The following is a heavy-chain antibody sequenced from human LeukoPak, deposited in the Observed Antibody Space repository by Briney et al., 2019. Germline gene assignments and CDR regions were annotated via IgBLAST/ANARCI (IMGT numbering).Heavy chain of an antibody. CDR1: GFTFSSYW. Sequence: GGSLRLSCAASGFTFSSYWMHWVRQAPGKGLVWVSRINSDGSNINYADSVKGRFTISRDNAKNTLYLQMNSLRAEDTAVYYCARVPVWSGYLDAFDIWGQGTMVTVSS. V-gene: IGHV3-74*01. J-gene: IGHJ3*02. CDR2: INSDGSNI. CDR3: ARVPVWSGYLDAFDI. D-gene: IGHD3-3*01.